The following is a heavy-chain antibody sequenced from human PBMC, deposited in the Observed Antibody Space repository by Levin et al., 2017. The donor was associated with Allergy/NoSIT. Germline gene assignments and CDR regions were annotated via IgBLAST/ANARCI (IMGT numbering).Heavy chain of an antibody. Sequence: PEASVKVSCKASGYTFTDYYIHWLRQAPGQRLEWMGWVNPINGDPNYAPRFKGRVTMTRNTSIITAFMELSGLTSDDTAIYFCATFRRSGPVYFFDHWGQGTLISVSS. CDR2: VNPINGDP. CDR1: GYTFTDYY. V-gene: IGHV1-2*02. J-gene: IGHJ4*02. CDR3: ATFRRSGPVYFFDH. D-gene: IGHD2/OR15-2a*01.